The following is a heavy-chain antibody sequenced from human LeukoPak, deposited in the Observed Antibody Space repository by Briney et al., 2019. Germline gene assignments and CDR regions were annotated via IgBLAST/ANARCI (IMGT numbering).Heavy chain of an antibody. V-gene: IGHV5-51*01. CDR2: IYPGDSDT. Sequence: GESLKISCTGSGYIFSSYWIGWVRQMPGKGLEWMGIIYPGDSDTRYSPSFQGQVTISADKSINTAYLQWSSLKASDTAMYYCARPLSSGWYGVDSWGQGTLVTVSS. CDR3: ARPLSSGWYGVDS. CDR1: GYIFSSYW. D-gene: IGHD6-19*01. J-gene: IGHJ4*02.